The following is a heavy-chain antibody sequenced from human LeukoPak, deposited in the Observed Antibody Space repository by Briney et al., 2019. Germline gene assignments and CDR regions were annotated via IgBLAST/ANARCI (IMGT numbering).Heavy chain of an antibody. CDR1: GYPLTGYY. D-gene: IGHD1-26*01. CDR3: ARDRGSYFSDAFDI. V-gene: IGHV1-2*02. J-gene: IGHJ3*02. Sequence: ASVKVSCKASGYPLTGYYTHWVRQTPGQGLEWMGWINPNSGGTNYAQKFQGRATMTRDTSISTAYMELSRLRSDDTAVYYCARDRGSYFSDAFDIWGQGTMVTVSS. CDR2: INPNSGGT.